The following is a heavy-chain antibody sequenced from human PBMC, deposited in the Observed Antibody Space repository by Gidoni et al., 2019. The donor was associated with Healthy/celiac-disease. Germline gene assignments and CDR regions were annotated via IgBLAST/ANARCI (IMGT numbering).Heavy chain of an antibody. D-gene: IGHD3-9*01. CDR2: ISSSSSYI. CDR1: GLTFSRYS. V-gene: IGHV3-21*01. CDR3: ARDYPHYDILTGLFPGSDYYYMDV. Sequence: EVQLVESGGGLVKPGGSLRLSCAASGLTFSRYSMNWVRQAPGKGLECVSSISSSSSYIYYANSVKGRFTISRDNAKNSLYLQMNSLRAEDTAVYYCARDYPHYDILTGLFPGSDYYYMDVWGKGTTVTVSS. J-gene: IGHJ6*03.